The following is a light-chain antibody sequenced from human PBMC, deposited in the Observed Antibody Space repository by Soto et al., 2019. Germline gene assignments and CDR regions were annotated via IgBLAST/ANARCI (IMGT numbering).Light chain of an antibody. Sequence: IVMTQSPHALAVSLSYRATISGNSSHNVLYSSNNKNYLAWYQQKPGQPPNLLIYWASARESGVPDRFSGSGSGTDFILTISSLQAEDVAVYYCHQYYTTPWTFGQGTKVDI. V-gene: IGKV4-1*01. CDR2: WAS. J-gene: IGKJ1*01. CDR1: HNVLYSSNNKNY. CDR3: HQYYTTPWT.